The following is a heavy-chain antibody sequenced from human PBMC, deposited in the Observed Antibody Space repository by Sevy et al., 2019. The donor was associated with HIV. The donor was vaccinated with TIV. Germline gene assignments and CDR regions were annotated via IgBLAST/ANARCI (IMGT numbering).Heavy chain of an antibody. CDR3: AKEYYYFDL. CDR1: GFSLRSYA. Sequence: GGSLRLSCAASGFSLRSYAMSWVRQAPGKGLEWVAGISGSGGSTKFADSVKGRFTISRDNSKNTLYLQMNSLRAEDTAVYYCAKEYYYFDLWGRGPLVTVSS. J-gene: IGHJ2*01. V-gene: IGHV3-23*01. CDR2: ISGSGGST. D-gene: IGHD1-26*01.